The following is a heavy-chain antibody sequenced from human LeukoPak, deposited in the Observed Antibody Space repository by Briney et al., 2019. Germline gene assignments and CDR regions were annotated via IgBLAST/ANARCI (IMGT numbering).Heavy chain of an antibody. CDR3: ARGGGYYGIDY. D-gene: IGHD4-17*01. J-gene: IGHJ4*02. Sequence: GGSLRLSCAASGFIVNTNYMNWVRQAPGKGLEWVSVVYADGATYYADSVKGRFTVSRDNSKNTLYLQMNGLRAEDTAVYSCARGGGYYGIDYWGQGTLVTVSS. CDR1: GFIVNTNY. CDR2: VYADGAT. V-gene: IGHV3-53*01.